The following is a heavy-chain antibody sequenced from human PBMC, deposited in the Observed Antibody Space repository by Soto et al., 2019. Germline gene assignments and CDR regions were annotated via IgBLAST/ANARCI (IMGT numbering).Heavy chain of an antibody. CDR3: RGYKVLPGYHGYCMHV. D-gene: IGHD5-12*01. CDR2: IYWNDDK. V-gene: IGHV2-5*01. J-gene: IGHJ6*02. CDR1: GFSLSPVGVG. Sequence: SGPTLVNPTQTLTLTCTFSGFSLSPVGVGLGWIRQPPGKAPEWLALIYWNDDKRYSPSLNSRLTITKDTYKNQVVLTMSNMDALDKPTYYCRGYKVLPGYHGYCMHVWCQGTSVTVSS.